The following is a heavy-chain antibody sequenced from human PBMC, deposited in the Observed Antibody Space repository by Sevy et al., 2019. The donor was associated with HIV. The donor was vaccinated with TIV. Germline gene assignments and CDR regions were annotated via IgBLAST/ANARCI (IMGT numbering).Heavy chain of an antibody. D-gene: IGHD3-22*01. CDR1: GFSFSNYW. V-gene: IGHV3-7*01. CDR3: AKGNSGYFDY. J-gene: IGHJ4*02. CDR2: IKQDESEK. Sequence: GGSLRLSCAASGFSFSNYWMHWVRQAPGKGLEWVANIKQDESEKYYAASVKGRFTISRDNAKNSVYLEMNSLRPEDTAIYYCAKGNSGYFDYWGQGTLVTVSS.